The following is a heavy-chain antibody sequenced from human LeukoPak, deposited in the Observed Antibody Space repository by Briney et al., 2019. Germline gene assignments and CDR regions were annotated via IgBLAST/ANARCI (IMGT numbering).Heavy chain of an antibody. Sequence: PSETLSLTCAVYGGSFSGYYWSSIRHPPGKGLEWIGEIKHSGSTNYNPSLKSRVTISVDTSKNQFSLKLSSVTAADTAVYYCASQNRAYCSGGSCYSGYYFYYYMDVWGKGTTVTVSS. D-gene: IGHD2-15*01. CDR1: GGSFSGYY. CDR3: ASQNRAYCSGGSCYSGYYFYYYMDV. J-gene: IGHJ6*03. CDR2: IKHSGST. V-gene: IGHV4-34*01.